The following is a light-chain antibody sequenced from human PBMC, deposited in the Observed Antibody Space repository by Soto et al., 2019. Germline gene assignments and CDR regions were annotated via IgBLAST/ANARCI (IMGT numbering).Light chain of an antibody. Sequence: EIVLIQSPATLSLSPGERATLSCRASQSVGSYLAWYQHKPGQAPRLLISDASNRATGIPARFSGSGSETDFTLTISSLEPEDFAVYYCQQYGSSGTFGQGTKVDIK. V-gene: IGKV3-11*01. J-gene: IGKJ1*01. CDR3: QQYGSSGT. CDR1: QSVGSY. CDR2: DAS.